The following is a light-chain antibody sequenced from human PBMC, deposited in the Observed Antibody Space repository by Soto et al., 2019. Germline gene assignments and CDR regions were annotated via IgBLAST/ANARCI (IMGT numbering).Light chain of an antibody. Sequence: EIVMTQSPATLSVSPGERATLSCGASQSVSSNLAWYQQKPGQAPSLLIYDAYNRATGIPPRFSGSGSGTDFTLTISSLEPEDFAVYYCQQRSNWPWTFGQGTKVDIK. CDR1: QSVSSN. V-gene: IGKV3-11*01. CDR3: QQRSNWPWT. CDR2: DAY. J-gene: IGKJ1*01.